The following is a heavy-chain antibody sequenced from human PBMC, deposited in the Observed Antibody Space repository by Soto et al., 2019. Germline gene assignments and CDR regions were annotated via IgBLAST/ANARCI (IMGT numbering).Heavy chain of an antibody. CDR2: INPSGGST. CDR3: ATGLWFGELFYGMDV. CDR1: GYTFTSYY. Sequence: ASVKVSCKASGYTFTSYYMHWVRQAPRQGLEWMGIINPSGGSTSYAQKFQGRVTMTRDTSTSTVYMELSSLRSEDTAVYYCATGLWFGELFYGMDVWGQGTTVTVSS. V-gene: IGHV1-46*03. J-gene: IGHJ6*02. D-gene: IGHD3-10*01.